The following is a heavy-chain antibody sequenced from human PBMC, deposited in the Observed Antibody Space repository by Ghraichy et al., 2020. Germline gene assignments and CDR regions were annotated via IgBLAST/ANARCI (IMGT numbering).Heavy chain of an antibody. CDR1: GGSISSSSYY. J-gene: IGHJ5*02. V-gene: IGHV4-39*07. CDR3: ARDPIWFGELLYSWFDP. D-gene: IGHD3-10*01. CDR2: IYYSGST. Sequence: SETLSLTCTVSGGSISSSSYYWGWIRQPPGKGLEWIGSIYYSGSTYYNPSLKSRVTISVDTSKNQFSLKLSSVTAADTAVYYCARDPIWFGELLYSWFDPWGQGTLVTVSS.